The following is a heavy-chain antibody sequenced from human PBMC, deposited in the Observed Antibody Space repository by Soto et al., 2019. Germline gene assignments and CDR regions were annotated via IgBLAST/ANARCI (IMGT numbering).Heavy chain of an antibody. CDR2: ISSDEKIK. CDR3: ERGLLPVLDY. D-gene: IGHD6-6*01. Sequence: LRLSCVASGFIFSNFGMHWVRQAPGKVLEWVAVISSDEKIKQYADSVRGRFAISRDNPKTPLYLQMTSLRAEDTAIYCWERGLLPVLDYGGQGTLVTVPP. CDR1: GFIFSNFG. V-gene: IGHV3-33*01. J-gene: IGHJ4*02.